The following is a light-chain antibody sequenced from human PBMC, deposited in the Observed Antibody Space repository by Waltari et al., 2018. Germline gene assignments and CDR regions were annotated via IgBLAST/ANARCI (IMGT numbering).Light chain of an antibody. J-gene: IGKJ2*01. V-gene: IGKV3-15*01. CDR3: QQYNNWPLMYT. CDR1: QSVSRN. Sequence: EIVMTQSPATLSVSPGGRATLSCRASQSVSRNLAWYQQKPGQAPRLLIYGASTRATGIPARFSGSGSGTEFTLTISSMQSEDFAVYYCQQYNNWPLMYTFGQGTKLEIK. CDR2: GAS.